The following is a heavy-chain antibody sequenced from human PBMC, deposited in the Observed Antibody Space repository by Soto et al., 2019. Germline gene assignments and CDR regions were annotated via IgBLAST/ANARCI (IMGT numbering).Heavy chain of an antibody. J-gene: IGHJ4*02. CDR2: ISSSSSTI. V-gene: IGHV3-48*01. CDR1: GFTFSSYS. Sequence: GGSLRLSCAASGFTFSSYSMNWVRQAPGKGLEWVSYISSSSSTIYYADSVKGRFTISRDNAKNSLYLQMNSLRAEDTAVYYCARDQNDYIWGSYRYVDYWGQGTLVTVSS. CDR3: ARDQNDYIWGSYRYVDY. D-gene: IGHD3-16*02.